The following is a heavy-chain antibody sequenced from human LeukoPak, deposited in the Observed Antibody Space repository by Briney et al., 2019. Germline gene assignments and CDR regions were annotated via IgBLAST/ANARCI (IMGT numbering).Heavy chain of an antibody. Sequence: SETLSLTCAVSGYSISSGYYWSWIRQPPGKGLEWIGEINHSGSTNYNPSLKSRVTISVDTSKNQFSLRLSSVAAADTSVYYCARGRYNWSYWGQGTLVTVSS. CDR1: GYSISSGYY. CDR2: INHSGST. J-gene: IGHJ4*02. D-gene: IGHD1-1*01. CDR3: ARGRYNWSY. V-gene: IGHV4-34*01.